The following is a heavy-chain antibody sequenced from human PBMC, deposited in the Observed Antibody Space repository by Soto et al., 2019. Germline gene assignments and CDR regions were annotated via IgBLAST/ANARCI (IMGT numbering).Heavy chain of an antibody. V-gene: IGHV1-18*01. Sequence: QIQLVQSGAEVKKPGASVKVSCKTSGYTFTNYDIGWVRQAPGQGLEWMGWISPYSGNTNYAQKLQDRVTMTTDTSARTAHMDLRSLRSDDTAMYYCVRFASSGWYTGGYWGQGTLVTVSS. D-gene: IGHD6-19*01. J-gene: IGHJ4*02. CDR1: GYTFTNYD. CDR2: ISPYSGNT. CDR3: VRFASSGWYTGGY.